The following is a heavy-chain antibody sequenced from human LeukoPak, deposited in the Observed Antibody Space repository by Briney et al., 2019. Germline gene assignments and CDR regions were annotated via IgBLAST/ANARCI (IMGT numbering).Heavy chain of an antibody. CDR1: GFTFSSYS. V-gene: IGHV3-48*01. J-gene: IGHJ3*01. D-gene: IGHD6-13*01. CDR3: AKEGYSSSWYT. Sequence: GGSLRLSCAASGFTFSSYSMNWVRQAPGKGLEWVPYISSSSTIYYADSVKGRFTISRDNSKNTLYLQMNSLRAEDTAVYYCAKEGYSSSWYTWGQGTMVTVSS. CDR2: ISSSSTI.